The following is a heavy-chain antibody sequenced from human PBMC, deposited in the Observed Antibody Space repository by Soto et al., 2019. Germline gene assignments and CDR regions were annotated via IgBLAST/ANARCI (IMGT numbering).Heavy chain of an antibody. CDR2: IYYSGST. D-gene: IGHD4-4*01. V-gene: IGHV4-39*01. J-gene: IGHJ4*02. CDR3: ARHSDRGTVILGFDY. Sequence: SETLSLTCTVSGGSISSGTYYWGWIRQPPGKGLEWIGSIYYSGSTYYNPSLKSRVTISVDTSNSQFSLKLSSVTAADTAVYYCARHSDRGTVILGFDYWGQGTLVTVSS. CDR1: GGSISSGTYY.